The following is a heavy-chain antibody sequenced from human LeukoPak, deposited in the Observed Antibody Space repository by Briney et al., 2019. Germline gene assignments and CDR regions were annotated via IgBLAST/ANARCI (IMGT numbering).Heavy chain of an antibody. CDR2: IHYRGST. CDR3: ARARDITVAGTWGDNWFDP. CDR1: GGSISNFY. D-gene: IGHD6-19*01. J-gene: IGHJ5*02. V-gene: IGHV4-59*12. Sequence: SETLSLTCTVSGGSISNFYWSWIRQSPGKGLEWIGYIHYRGSTNYNPSLKSRVTISVVTSKSQFSLKLSSVTAADTAIYYCARARDITVAGTWGDNWFDPWGQGTLVTVSS.